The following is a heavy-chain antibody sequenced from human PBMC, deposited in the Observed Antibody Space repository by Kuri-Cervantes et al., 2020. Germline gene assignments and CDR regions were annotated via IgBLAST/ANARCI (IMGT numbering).Heavy chain of an antibody. CDR3: GRAWTAVRGPFDY. D-gene: IGHD4-23*01. Sequence: ASVKVSCKAAGYSFSSYGISWVRQAPGQGLEWMGWISAYNGNTDYAQQFQGRVTMTTDTSTSTAYMELRSLRSDDTAVYYCGRAWTAVRGPFDYWGQGTLVTVSS. CDR2: ISAYNGNT. CDR1: GYSFSSYG. V-gene: IGHV1-18*01. J-gene: IGHJ4*02.